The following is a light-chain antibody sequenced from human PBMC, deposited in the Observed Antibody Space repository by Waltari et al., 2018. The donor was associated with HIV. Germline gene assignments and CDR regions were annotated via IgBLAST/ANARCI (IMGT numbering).Light chain of an antibody. Sequence: EIVMTQSPATLSVSPGERATLSCRASQSVSSNLAWYKEKPGQAPRLLIYGASTRATGIPASFSGSGSGTEFTLTISSLQSEDFAVYYCQQYNNWPPYTCGQGTKLEIK. J-gene: IGKJ2*01. V-gene: IGKV3-15*01. CDR3: QQYNNWPPYT. CDR2: GAS. CDR1: QSVSSN.